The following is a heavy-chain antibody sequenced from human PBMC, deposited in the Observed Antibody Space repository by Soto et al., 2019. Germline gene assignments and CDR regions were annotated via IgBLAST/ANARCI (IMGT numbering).Heavy chain of an antibody. CDR3: ARSDFWSGYYTDY. J-gene: IGHJ4*02. Sequence: SETLSLTCTVSGGSISSGDYHWSWIRQPPGKGLEWIGFVYYTGNTYYNPSLKSRVTISVDTSKNQFSLKLTSVTAADTAVYYCARSDFWSGYYTDYWGQGTLVTVSS. D-gene: IGHD3-3*01. CDR2: VYYTGNT. CDR1: GGSISSGDYH. V-gene: IGHV4-30-4*08.